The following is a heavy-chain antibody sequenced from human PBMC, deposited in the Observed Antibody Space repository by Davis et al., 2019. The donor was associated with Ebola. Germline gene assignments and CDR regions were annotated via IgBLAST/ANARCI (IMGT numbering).Heavy chain of an antibody. CDR1: GFSLSYYA. J-gene: IGHJ4*02. V-gene: IGHV3-23*01. CDR3: ARGGETRLEY. CDR2: VSASGDIT. D-gene: IGHD3-16*01. Sequence: PGGSLRLSCAASGFSLSYYAMTWVRQAPGKGLDWVSYVSASGDITYYADSVKGRFTISRDNSKNTLSLQMNSLRAEDTAVYYCARGGETRLEYWGQGTLVTVSS.